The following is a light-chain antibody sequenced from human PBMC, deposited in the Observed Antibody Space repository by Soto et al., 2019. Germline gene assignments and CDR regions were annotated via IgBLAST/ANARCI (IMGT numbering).Light chain of an antibody. J-gene: IGKJ2*03. Sequence: DIQLTQSPSFLSASVGDRVTVSCRASQDISTSLAWFQQKAGKVPQLLVYPASTLQDGVPSRFSGRGSWTYFTLTINNLQAEDFATYYCQHLRTYPFSFGQGTKLDIK. CDR2: PAS. V-gene: IGKV1-9*01. CDR1: QDISTS. CDR3: QHLRTYPFS.